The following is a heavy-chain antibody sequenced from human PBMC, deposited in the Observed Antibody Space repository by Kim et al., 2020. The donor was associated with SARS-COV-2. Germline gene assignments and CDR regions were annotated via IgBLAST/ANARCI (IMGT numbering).Heavy chain of an antibody. J-gene: IGHJ3*02. D-gene: IGHD5-12*01. V-gene: IGHV4-39*01. CDR2: IYYSGST. CDR1: GGSISSSSHY. Sequence: SETLSLTCTVSGGSISSSSHYWGWIRQPPGKGLEWIGSIYYSGSTYYNPSLKSRVTISVDTSKNQFSLKLSSVTATDTAVYYCARQGYSGYDYDVFDIWGQGTMVTVSS. CDR3: ARQGYSGYDYDVFDI.